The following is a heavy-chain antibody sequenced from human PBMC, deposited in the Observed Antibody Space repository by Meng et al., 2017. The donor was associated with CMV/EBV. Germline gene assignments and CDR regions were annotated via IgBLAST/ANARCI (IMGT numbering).Heavy chain of an antibody. CDR2: SSAYNGNT. D-gene: IGHD2-2*01. J-gene: IGHJ4*02. CDR1: CYTFTSYG. CDR3: ARDCSSTSCSIRNFDY. V-gene: IGHV1-18*04. Sequence: ASVKVSCKASCYTFTSYGISWVRQPPGQGLEWMGWSSAYNGNTNYAQKLQGRVTMTTHTSTSTAYMELRSLRSDDTAVYYCARDCSSTSCSIRNFDYWGQGTLVTVSS.